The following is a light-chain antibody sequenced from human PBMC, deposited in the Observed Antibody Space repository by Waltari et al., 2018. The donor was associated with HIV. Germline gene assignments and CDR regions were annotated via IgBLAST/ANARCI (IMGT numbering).Light chain of an antibody. CDR1: QSVLYSSNNNNY. V-gene: IGKV4-1*01. CDR3: QQYYSTPFT. J-gene: IGKJ3*01. CDR2: CAS. Sequence: DIVMTQSPDSLAVSLGERATINCKSSQSVLYSSNNNNYLYWYQQKPGQPPKLLIYCASIRESGVPDRFRVSGSGTDFTLTISSLQAEDVAVYYCQQYYSTPFTFGPGTRVDIK.